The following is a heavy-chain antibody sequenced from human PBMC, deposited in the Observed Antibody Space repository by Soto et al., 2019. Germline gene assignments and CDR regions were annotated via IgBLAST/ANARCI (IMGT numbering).Heavy chain of an antibody. Sequence: ASVKVACKASGYTFTSYAMHWVRQAPGQRLEWMGWINAGNGNTKYSQKFQGRVTITRDTSASTAYMELSSLRSEDTAVYYCARGNDYGDYSYGYYFDYWGQGTLV. CDR1: GYTFTSYA. CDR2: INAGNGNT. D-gene: IGHD4-17*01. CDR3: ARGNDYGDYSYGYYFDY. V-gene: IGHV1-3*01. J-gene: IGHJ4*02.